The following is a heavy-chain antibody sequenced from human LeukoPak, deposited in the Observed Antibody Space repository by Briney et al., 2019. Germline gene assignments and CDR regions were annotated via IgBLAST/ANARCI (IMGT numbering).Heavy chain of an antibody. J-gene: IGHJ4*02. D-gene: IGHD4-11*01. V-gene: IGHV3-23*01. CDR2: ISGSGGST. CDR3: AKDRVRLQYDY. CDR1: GFTVSSNY. Sequence: GGSLRLSCAASGFTVSSNYMGWVRQAPGKGLEWVSAISGSGGSTYYADSVKGRFTISRDNSKNTLYLQMNSLRAEDTAVYYCAKDRVRLQYDYWGQGTLVTVSS.